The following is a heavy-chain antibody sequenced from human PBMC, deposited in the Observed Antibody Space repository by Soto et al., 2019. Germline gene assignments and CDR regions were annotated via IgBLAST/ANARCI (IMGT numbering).Heavy chain of an antibody. D-gene: IGHD6-19*01. Sequence: GGSLRLSCAASGFTFSSYAISWVRQAPGKGREWVSGVSGSGDSRNYADSVKGRFTISRDNSKNTLYLDMNSLRAEDTAVYYCARDRDGSGWNDHWGQGTLVTVSS. V-gene: IGHV3-23*01. CDR3: ARDRDGSGWNDH. CDR1: GFTFSSYA. CDR2: VSGSGDSR. J-gene: IGHJ5*02.